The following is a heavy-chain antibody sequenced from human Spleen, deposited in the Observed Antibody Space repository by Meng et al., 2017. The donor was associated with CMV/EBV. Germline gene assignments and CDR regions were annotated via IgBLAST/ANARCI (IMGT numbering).Heavy chain of an antibody. CDR1: GFSLNNTKMG. Sequence: SGPTLVKPTKTLTLTCTVSGFSLNNTKMGVGWIRQPPGKALEWLAHIFSNDEKSYSTSLKRRLSISKDTSKSQVVLTMTNMDPVDTATYYCARVAARRGWFDTWGQGTLVTVSS. D-gene: IGHD6-6*01. CDR3: ARVAARRGWFDT. V-gene: IGHV2-26*01. CDR2: IFSNDEK. J-gene: IGHJ5*02.